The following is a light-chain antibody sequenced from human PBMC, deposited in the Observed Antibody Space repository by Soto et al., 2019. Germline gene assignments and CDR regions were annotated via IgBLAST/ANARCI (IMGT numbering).Light chain of an antibody. CDR3: QQRSNWPPTWT. Sequence: EIVFTQSPATLSLSPWERATLSCRASQSVSSYLACYQQKPGQAPRLLIYDASNRATGIPARFSGSGSGTDFTLTISSLEPEDFAVYYCQQRSNWPPTWTFGQGTKVEIK. CDR2: DAS. CDR1: QSVSSY. J-gene: IGKJ1*01. V-gene: IGKV3-11*01.